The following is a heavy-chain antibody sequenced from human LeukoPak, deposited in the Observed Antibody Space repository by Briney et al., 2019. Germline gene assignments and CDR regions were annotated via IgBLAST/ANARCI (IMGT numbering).Heavy chain of an antibody. CDR2: INQDGSDK. CDR1: GFTFSSYR. J-gene: IGHJ4*02. V-gene: IGHV3-7*01. D-gene: IGHD1-26*01. Sequence: GGSLRLSCAASGFTFSSYRMNWVRQVPGKGLEWVANINQDGSDKQYVDSMKGRFTISRDNDKDSVFLQMDGLRVEDTAVYYCVTTTRSYFRDSWGQGTLVTVSS. CDR3: VTTTRSYFRDS.